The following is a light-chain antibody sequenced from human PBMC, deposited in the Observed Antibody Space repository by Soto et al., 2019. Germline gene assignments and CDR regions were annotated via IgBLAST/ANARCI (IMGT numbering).Light chain of an antibody. J-gene: IGKJ1*01. V-gene: IGKV1-39*01. CDR1: QSISNY. CDR3: QQSYSTLAWT. CDR2: AAY. Sequence: DIQKTPSPSPLSASVGDRVTITCRASQSISNYLYWYQQAPGKTPKVLIYAAYTLQSGVPSRFSGSGSGTYFTLTISSLQPEDFATYYCQQSYSTLAWTFGQGTKV.